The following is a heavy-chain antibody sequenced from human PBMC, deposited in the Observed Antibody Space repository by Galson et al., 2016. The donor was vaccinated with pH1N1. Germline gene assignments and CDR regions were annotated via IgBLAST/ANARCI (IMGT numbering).Heavy chain of an antibody. CDR1: DFTFSSYE. CDR2: ISSSGSAI. Sequence: LRLSCAASDFTFSSYEMSWVRQAPGKGLEWVAYISSSGSAIYYADSVEGRFTISRENAGNSLFLQMSSLRAEDTAVYYCARDTRGWSLGYWGQGTLVTVSS. CDR3: ARDTRGWSLGY. J-gene: IGHJ4*02. V-gene: IGHV3-48*03. D-gene: IGHD6-19*01.